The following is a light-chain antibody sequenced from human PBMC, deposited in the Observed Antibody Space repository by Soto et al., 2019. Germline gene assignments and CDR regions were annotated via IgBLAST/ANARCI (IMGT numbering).Light chain of an antibody. CDR3: HHYDSSPPYT. V-gene: IGKV3-20*01. J-gene: IGKJ2*01. CDR2: AAS. Sequence: EIVLTQSPATLSLSPGERATLSCRASRSFPSSYLAWYQHKPGQAPRLLIYAASSRATGIPDRFIGSGSGTDFTLTISRLEPDDSAVYYCHHYDSSPPYTFGQGTKLEIK. CDR1: RSFPSSY.